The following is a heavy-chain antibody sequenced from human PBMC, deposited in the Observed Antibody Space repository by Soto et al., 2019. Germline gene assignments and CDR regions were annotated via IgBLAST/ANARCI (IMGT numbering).Heavy chain of an antibody. J-gene: IGHJ4*02. CDR3: ARYCSGGSCYLNFDY. CDR1: GVSISTYY. Sequence: SETLSLTCAVSGVSISTYYWTWIRQPPGKGLEWIGNIYYSGSTYYNPSLKSRVTISVDTSKNQFSLKLSSVTAADTAVYYCARYCSGGSCYLNFDYWGQGTLVTVSS. D-gene: IGHD2-15*01. V-gene: IGHV4-59*06. CDR2: IYYSGST.